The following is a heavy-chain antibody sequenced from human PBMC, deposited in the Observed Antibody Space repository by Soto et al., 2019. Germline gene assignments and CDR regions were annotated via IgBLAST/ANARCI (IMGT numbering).Heavy chain of an antibody. CDR3: ARGLRGGSGSYATDY. V-gene: IGHV3-74*01. D-gene: IGHD3-16*01. J-gene: IGHJ4*02. CDR1: GFTFNSYW. Sequence: EVQLVESGGGLVQPGGSLRLSCAASGFTFNSYWMHWVRQAPGKGLVRVSRIHSDESSTSHADSLKGRFTISRDNAKNTLYLQMNSLTVEDTAIYYCARGLRGGSGSYATDYWGQGTLVTVSS. CDR2: IHSDESST.